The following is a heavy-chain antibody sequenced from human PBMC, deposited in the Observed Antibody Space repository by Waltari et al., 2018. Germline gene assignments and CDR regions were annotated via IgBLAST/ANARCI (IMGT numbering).Heavy chain of an antibody. D-gene: IGHD2-2*01. CDR1: GYTFIDYY. J-gene: IGHJ4*02. V-gene: IGHV1-2*06. CDR3: ARVEVKEGLVPAVYYFDY. CDR2: INPNRGGT. Sequence: QVQLVQSGAEVEKPGASVKVSCKASGYTFIDYYMHWVRQAPGQGLEWVGRINPNRGGTNYAQKIQGRVTMTRDTSISTAYMELSRLRSDDTAVYYCARVEVKEGLVPAVYYFDYWGQGTLVTVSS.